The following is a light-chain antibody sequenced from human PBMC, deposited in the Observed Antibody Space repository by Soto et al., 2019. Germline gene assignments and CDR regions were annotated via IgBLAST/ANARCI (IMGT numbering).Light chain of an antibody. CDR1: QSVGRY. CDR2: DAS. J-gene: IGKJ5*01. V-gene: IGKV3-11*01. Sequence: ENVLTQSPAILSLSPGDTATLSCRASQSVGRYLAWYQQKPGQAPRLVIYDASNRATGVPDRFSGSGSGTDFTLSISNLEPEDFAIYYCQQRNNWPPSTFGQGTR. CDR3: QQRNNWPPST.